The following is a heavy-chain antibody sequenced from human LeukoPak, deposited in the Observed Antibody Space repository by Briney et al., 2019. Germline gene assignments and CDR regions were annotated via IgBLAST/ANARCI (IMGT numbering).Heavy chain of an antibody. V-gene: IGHV1-2*02. J-gene: IGHJ4*02. CDR2: INSNSGAR. Sequence: ASVTVSFTASGYTFSVYYMHWVRQAPGQGLESMGWINSNSGARNYAPKFQGRVTFSRDNSISTAYMELSSLRSDDTAIYYCARARGGATTGFDHWGQGTLVTVSS. CDR3: ARARGGATTGFDH. D-gene: IGHD1-26*01. CDR1: GYTFSVYY.